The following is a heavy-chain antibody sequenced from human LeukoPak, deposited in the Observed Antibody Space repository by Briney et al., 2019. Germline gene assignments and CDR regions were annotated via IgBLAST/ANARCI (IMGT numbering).Heavy chain of an antibody. Sequence: PGGSLRLSCAASGFTFSSYSMNWVRQAPGKGLEWVSSISSSSSYIYYADSVKGRFTISRDNAKNSLYLQMNSLRAEDTAVYYCARDTGRSSWYFGDYYYYYMDVWGKGTTVTVSS. J-gene: IGHJ6*03. CDR1: GFTFSSYS. CDR3: ARDTGRSSWYFGDYYYYYMDV. D-gene: IGHD6-13*01. V-gene: IGHV3-21*01. CDR2: ISSSSSYI.